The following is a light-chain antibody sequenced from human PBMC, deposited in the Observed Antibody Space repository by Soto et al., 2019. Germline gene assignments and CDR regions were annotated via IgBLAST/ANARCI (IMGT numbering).Light chain of an antibody. CDR2: GAS. CDR1: QSVDIN. V-gene: IGKV3-15*01. CDR3: QQYRNWHRT. J-gene: IGKJ1*01. Sequence: IALTQSPATRSVSPGDTGTRSGRASQSVDINLAWYQQKAGQDPRLLVYGASTKATDMPGRFSGRGSGTEFTLTINNLQSEDFAVYYCQQYRNWHRTFGQGTKVDIK.